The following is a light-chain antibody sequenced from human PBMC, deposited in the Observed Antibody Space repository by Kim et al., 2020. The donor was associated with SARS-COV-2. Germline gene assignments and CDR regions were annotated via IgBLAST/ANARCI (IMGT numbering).Light chain of an antibody. Sequence: QSALTQPPSASGSPGQSVTISCTGTSGDVGGYNYVSWYQQHPGRVPKLMIYEVSKRPSGVTHRFSGSKSGNMASLTVSGLQAEDEADYYCSSYEGSNDYVVFGGGTQLTVL. CDR2: EVS. CDR1: SGDVGGYNY. J-gene: IGLJ2*01. V-gene: IGLV2-8*01. CDR3: SSYEGSNDYVV.